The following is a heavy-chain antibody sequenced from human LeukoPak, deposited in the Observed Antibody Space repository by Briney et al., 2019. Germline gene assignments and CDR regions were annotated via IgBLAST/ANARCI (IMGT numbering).Heavy chain of an antibody. CDR3: AREGHDYGDYVIDY. D-gene: IGHD4-17*01. J-gene: IGHJ4*02. CDR1: GFTFSSYA. Sequence: PGGSLRLSCAASGFTFSSYAMHWVRQAPGKGLEWVAVISYDGSNKYYADSVKGRFTISRDNSKNTLYLQMNSLRAEDTAVYYCAREGHDYGDYVIDYWGQGTLVTVSS. CDR2: ISYDGSNK. V-gene: IGHV3-30*04.